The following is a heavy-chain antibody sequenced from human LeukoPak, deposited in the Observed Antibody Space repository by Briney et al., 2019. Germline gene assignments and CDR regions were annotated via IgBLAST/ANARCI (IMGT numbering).Heavy chain of an antibody. Sequence: SVKVSCKASGGTFSSYAISWVRQAPGQGLEWMGGIIPIFGTANYAQKFQGRVTITTDESTSTAYMELSSLRSEDTAVYYCARGSSRGELYGIEWFDPWGQGTLVTVSS. J-gene: IGHJ5*02. V-gene: IGHV1-69*05. CDR3: ARGSSRGELYGIEWFDP. CDR1: GGTFSSYA. D-gene: IGHD3-9*01. CDR2: IIPIFGTA.